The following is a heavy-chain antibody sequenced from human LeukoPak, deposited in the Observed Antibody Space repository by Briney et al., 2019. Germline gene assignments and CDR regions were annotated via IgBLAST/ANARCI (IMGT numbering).Heavy chain of an antibody. Sequence: PSETLSLTCTVSGGSISSSSYSWGWIRQPPGKGLEWIGSVYYSGSTYYNPSLKSRVTISVDTSKNQFSLKLSSVTAADTAVYYCARVGLRYFDWLLGHFDYWGQGTLVTVSS. J-gene: IGHJ4*02. CDR3: ARVGLRYFDWLLGHFDY. CDR1: GGSISSSSYS. D-gene: IGHD3-9*01. V-gene: IGHV4-39*07. CDR2: VYYSGST.